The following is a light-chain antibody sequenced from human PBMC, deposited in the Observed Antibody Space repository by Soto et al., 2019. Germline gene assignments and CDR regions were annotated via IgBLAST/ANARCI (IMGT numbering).Light chain of an antibody. V-gene: IGKV3-15*01. CDR3: QQSNNWPPLT. Sequence: EIVMTQSPATLSVSPGETATLSCRASQSVAGNLAGYQQKPGQPPRLLIYGVSTRATGVPARFSGSGSETDFSLTISSLQIEDFALYDCQQSNNWPPLTFGGGTKVEIK. J-gene: IGKJ4*01. CDR1: QSVAGN. CDR2: GVS.